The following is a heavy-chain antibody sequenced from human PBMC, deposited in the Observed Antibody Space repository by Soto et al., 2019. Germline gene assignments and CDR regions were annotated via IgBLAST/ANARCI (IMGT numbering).Heavy chain of an antibody. CDR2: IYYSGNT. V-gene: IGHV4-31*03. CDR3: ARTLGDYVALLSY. Sequence: QVQLQESGPGLVKPSQTLSLTCNVSGGSISSGGYYCNWIRQLPGKGREWIGYIYYSGNTHYNPSLQSRVTMSVDTSKNQFSLKLASVTAADTAVYYCARTLGDYVALLSYWGQGTLVTVSS. J-gene: IGHJ4*02. CDR1: GGSISSGGYY. D-gene: IGHD4-17*01.